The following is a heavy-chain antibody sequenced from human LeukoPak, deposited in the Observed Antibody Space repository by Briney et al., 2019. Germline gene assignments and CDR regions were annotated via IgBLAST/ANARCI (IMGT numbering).Heavy chain of an antibody. V-gene: IGHV1-2*02. Sequence: ASVKVSCKASGYTFTGYYLRWARQAPGQGLEWIGWVNPNSCGTHYAQKFQGRVTVTRDTSISTAYTELSRLRSDDTAVYYCARREEIAAAGTFSVDYWGQGTLVTVSS. CDR1: GYTFTGYY. D-gene: IGHD6-13*01. CDR2: VNPNSCGT. CDR3: ARREEIAAAGTFSVDY. J-gene: IGHJ4*02.